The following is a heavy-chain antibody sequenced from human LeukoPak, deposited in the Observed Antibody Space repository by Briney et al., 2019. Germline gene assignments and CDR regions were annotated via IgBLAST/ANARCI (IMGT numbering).Heavy chain of an antibody. CDR2: INWNGGST. D-gene: IGHD5-24*01. CDR1: GFTFDDYG. Sequence: GGSLRLSCAASGFTFDDYGMSWVRQAPGKGLEWVSGINWNGGSTGYADSVKGRFTISRDNAKNSLYLQMNSLRAEDTALYYCARGLGSNPMGAFDIWGQGTMVTVPS. V-gene: IGHV3-20*04. CDR3: ARGLGSNPMGAFDI. J-gene: IGHJ3*02.